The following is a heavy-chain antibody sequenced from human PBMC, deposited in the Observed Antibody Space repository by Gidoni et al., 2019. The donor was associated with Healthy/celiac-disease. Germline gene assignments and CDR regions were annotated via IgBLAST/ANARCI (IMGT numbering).Heavy chain of an antibody. V-gene: IGHV3-15*01. Sequence: EVQLVDSGGGLVQPGRSLRLSCAGSGFTTSDAAMSWVRQSPGKGLEWVGRIKSKTDGGTTDYAAPVKGRFTISREDSKTTLYLQKNSLKTEDTAVDYCTTDPTLKLYVGIYWGQGTLVTVSS. CDR1: GFTTSDAA. CDR2: IKSKTDGGTT. J-gene: IGHJ4*02. D-gene: IGHD3-16*01. CDR3: TTDPTLKLYVGIY.